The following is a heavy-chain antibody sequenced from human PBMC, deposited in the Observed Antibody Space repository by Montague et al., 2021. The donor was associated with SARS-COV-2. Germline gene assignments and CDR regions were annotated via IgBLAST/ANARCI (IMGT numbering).Heavy chain of an antibody. V-gene: IGHV4-39*01. D-gene: IGHD6-19*01. J-gene: IGHJ4*02. CDR1: GGSISSSSYY. CDR2: IYYSGST. CDR3: ARQRGGGLVSTPRCFDY. Sequence: SETLSLTCTVSGGSISSSSYYWGWIRQPPGEGLEWIGSIYYSGSTYYNPSLKSRVTISVDTSKNQFSLKLSSVTAADTAVYYCARQRGGGLVSTPRCFDYWGQGTLVTVSS.